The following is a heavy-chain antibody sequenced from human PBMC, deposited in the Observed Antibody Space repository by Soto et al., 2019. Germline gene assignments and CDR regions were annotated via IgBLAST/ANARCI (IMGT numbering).Heavy chain of an antibody. CDR1: GFTFSSYA. CDR2: ISGSGGST. V-gene: IGHV3-23*01. J-gene: IGHJ4*02. D-gene: IGHD6-6*01. CDR3: AKDRQYRGWSLRYFDY. Sequence: GGSLRLSCAASGFTFSSYAMSWVRQAPGKGLEWVSAISGSGGSTYYEDSVKGRFTISRDNSKNTLYLQMNSLRAEDTAVYYCAKDRQYRGWSLRYFDYWGQGTLVTVSS.